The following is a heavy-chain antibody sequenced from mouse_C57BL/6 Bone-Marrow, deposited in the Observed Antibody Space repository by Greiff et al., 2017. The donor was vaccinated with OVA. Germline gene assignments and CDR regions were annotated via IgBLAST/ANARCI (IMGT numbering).Heavy chain of an antibody. CDR1: GFTFSSYA. CDR3: ARDRVIYVYAMDY. Sequence: DVKLVESGGGLVKPGGSLKLSCAASGFTFSSYAMSWVRQTPEKRLEWVATISDGGSYTYYPDNVKGRFTISRDNAKNNLYLQMSHLKSEDTAMYYCARDRVIYVYAMDYWGQGTSVTVSS. V-gene: IGHV5-4*01. D-gene: IGHD1-1*01. CDR2: ISDGGSYT. J-gene: IGHJ4*01.